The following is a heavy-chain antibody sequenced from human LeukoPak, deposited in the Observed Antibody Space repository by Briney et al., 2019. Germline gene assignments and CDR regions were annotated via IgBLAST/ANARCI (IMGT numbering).Heavy chain of an antibody. CDR2: VSSSSSYI. CDR1: GFTFSSYS. V-gene: IGHV3-21*01. Sequence: GGSLRLSCAASGFTFSSYSMNWVRQAPGKGLEWVSSVSSSSSYIYYADSVKGRFTISRDNAKNSLYLQMNSLRAEDTAVYYCARDWHYYYYYGMDVWGQGTTVTVSS. CDR3: ARDWHYYYYYGMDV. J-gene: IGHJ6*02.